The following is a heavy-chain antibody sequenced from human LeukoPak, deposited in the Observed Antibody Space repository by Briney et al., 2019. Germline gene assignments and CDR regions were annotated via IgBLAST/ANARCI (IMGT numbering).Heavy chain of an antibody. D-gene: IGHD6-19*01. CDR1: GGSISSGLYS. J-gene: IGHJ4*02. V-gene: IGHV4-61*02. CDR2: FYTSGST. CDR3: ARGWYSGGWTEFDT. Sequence: TLSLTCTVSGGSISSGLYSWTWIRQPAGKGLEWIGRFYTSGSTNSNPSLNSRVTISADASKNQFSLNLRSVTVADTAVYYCARGWYSGGWTEFDTWGQGTLVTVSS.